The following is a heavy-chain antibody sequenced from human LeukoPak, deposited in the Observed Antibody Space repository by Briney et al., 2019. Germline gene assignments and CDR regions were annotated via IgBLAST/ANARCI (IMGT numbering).Heavy chain of an antibody. CDR3: AREFGGSASGAGY. D-gene: IGHD3-10*01. CDR1: GGTFSSYA. V-gene: IGHV1-69*05. Sequence: SVKVSCKASGGTFSSYAISWVRQAPGQGLEWMGRIIPIFGTANYAQKFQGRVTITTDESTSTAYMELSSLRSEDTAVYYCAREFGGSASGAGYWGQGTLVTVSS. J-gene: IGHJ4*02. CDR2: IIPIFGTA.